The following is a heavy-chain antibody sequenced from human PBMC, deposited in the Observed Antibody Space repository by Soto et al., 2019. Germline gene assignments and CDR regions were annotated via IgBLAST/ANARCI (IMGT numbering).Heavy chain of an antibody. Sequence: EVPVVESGGGFIQPGGSLRLFCAASGFTVSSNYMTWVRQAPGKGLEWVSVISSDGRTYYTDSVKGRFTMSRDNSKNTVYLQMNSLRADDTAVYYCARGYNWLDFWGQGTLVTVSS. V-gene: IGHV3-53*01. CDR2: ISSDGRT. CDR3: ARGYNWLDF. CDR1: GFTVSSNY. J-gene: IGHJ5*01.